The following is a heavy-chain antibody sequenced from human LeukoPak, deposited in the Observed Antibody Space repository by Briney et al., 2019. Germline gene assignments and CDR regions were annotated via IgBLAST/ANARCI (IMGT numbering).Heavy chain of an antibody. D-gene: IGHD6-19*01. CDR1: GGTFSSYA. J-gene: IGHJ2*01. CDR3: ARVAGGWDYWYFDL. Sequence: GASVKVSCKASGGTFSSYAISWVRQAPGQGLEWMGGIIPIFGTANYAQKFQGRVTITADKSTSTAYMELSSLRSEDTAVYYCARVAGGWDYWYFDLWGRGTLVTVSS. V-gene: IGHV1-69*06. CDR2: IIPIFGTA.